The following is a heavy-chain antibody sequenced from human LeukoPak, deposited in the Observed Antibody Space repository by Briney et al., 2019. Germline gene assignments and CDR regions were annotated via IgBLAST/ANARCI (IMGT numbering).Heavy chain of an antibody. Sequence: PSETLSLTCTVSGGSISGYYWSWIRPPPGKGVEWIGYIYYSGSTNHNPSLKSRVTIPVDMSKYQFSLRLSSVAAADTAVYYCARQGPYYYYGMDVWGQGTTVTVSS. J-gene: IGHJ6*02. CDR2: IYYSGST. V-gene: IGHV4-59*08. CDR1: GGSISGYY. CDR3: ARQGPYYYYGMDV.